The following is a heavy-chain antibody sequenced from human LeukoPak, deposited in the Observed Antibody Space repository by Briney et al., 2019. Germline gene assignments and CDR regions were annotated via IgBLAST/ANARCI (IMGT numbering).Heavy chain of an antibody. CDR2: ISSSSSYK. J-gene: IGHJ6*03. D-gene: IGHD5-12*01. Sequence: GGSLRLSCAASGFTFSTYSMNWVRQAPGKGLEWVSSISSSSSYKYYADSVKGRFTISRDNAKNSLYLQMNSLRAEDTAVYYCARDRIVATIIDYYYYMDVWGKGTTVTVSS. CDR1: GFTFSTYS. V-gene: IGHV3-21*01. CDR3: ARDRIVATIIDYYYYMDV.